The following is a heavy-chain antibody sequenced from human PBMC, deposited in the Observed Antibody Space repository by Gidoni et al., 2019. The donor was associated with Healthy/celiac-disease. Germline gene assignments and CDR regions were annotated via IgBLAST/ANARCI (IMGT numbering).Heavy chain of an antibody. Sequence: EVQLVQSGAEVTKPGESLTISCKGSGYSFTSYWIGGVRQMPGKGLEWMGIIYPGDSETRYSPSFQGQVTISADKSISTAYLQWSSLKASDTAMYYCARHRYCSGGSCYPQPPGMDVWAQGTTVTVSS. J-gene: IGHJ6*02. V-gene: IGHV5-51*01. CDR2: IYPGDSET. CDR3: ARHRYCSGGSCYPQPPGMDV. D-gene: IGHD2-15*01. CDR1: GYSFTSYW.